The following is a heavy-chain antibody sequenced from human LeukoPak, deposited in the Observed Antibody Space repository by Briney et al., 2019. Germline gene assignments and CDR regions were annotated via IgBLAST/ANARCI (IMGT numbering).Heavy chain of an antibody. CDR1: GFTFNTYG. D-gene: IGHD3-22*01. J-gene: IGHJ4*02. CDR2: ISSSSSTI. CDR3: AKAALSYYDSSGYYYFDY. Sequence: GGSLRLSCAASGFTFNTYGMSWVRQAPGKGLEWVSYISSSSSTIYYADSVKGRFTISRDNAKNSLYLQMNSLRAEDTAVYYCAKAALSYYDSSGYYYFDYWGQGTLVTVSS. V-gene: IGHV3-48*01.